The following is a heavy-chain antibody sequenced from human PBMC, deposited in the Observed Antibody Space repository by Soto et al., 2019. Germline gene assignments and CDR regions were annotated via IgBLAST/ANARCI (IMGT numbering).Heavy chain of an antibody. J-gene: IGHJ3*02. CDR3: VVAGQNKGAFDI. CDR2: INPISGGT. CDR1: GYTFTGYY. Sequence: ASVKVSCKASGYTFTGYYMHWVRQAPGQGLEGMGWINPISGGTNYAQKFQGWVTMTRYTSISTAYMELSRLRSDDTAVYYCVVAGQNKGAFDIWGQGTMVTVSS. V-gene: IGHV1-2*04. D-gene: IGHD6-19*01.